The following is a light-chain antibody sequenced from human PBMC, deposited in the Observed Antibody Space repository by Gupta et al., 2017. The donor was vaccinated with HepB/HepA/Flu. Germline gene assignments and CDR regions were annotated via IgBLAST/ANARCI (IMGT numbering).Light chain of an antibody. Sequence: QPVLPQSSSASASLGSSVNLTCTLTFGHNTYTIAWHQQQPRQAPRFLMKVESSGTYNRGSGVSDRFSSSSSAAARNPTIAKLQSEDEDDYYSETWDSNVWVFGGGTKLTGL. J-gene: IGLJ3*02. V-gene: IGLV4-60*03. CDR3: ETWDSNVWV. CDR1: FGHNTYT. CDR2: VESSGTY.